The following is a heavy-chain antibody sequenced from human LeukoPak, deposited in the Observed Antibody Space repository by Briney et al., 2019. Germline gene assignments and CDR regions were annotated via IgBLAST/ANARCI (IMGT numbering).Heavy chain of an antibody. Sequence: ASVKVSCKASGGTFSSYAISWVRQAPGQGLEWMGGIIPIFGTANYAQKFQGRATTSTDESTSTAYMELSSLRSEDTAVYYCARASRRDGYNLRSFDYWGQGTLVTVSS. CDR1: GGTFSSYA. V-gene: IGHV1-69*05. CDR3: ARASRRDGYNLRSFDY. D-gene: IGHD5-24*01. J-gene: IGHJ4*02. CDR2: IIPIFGTA.